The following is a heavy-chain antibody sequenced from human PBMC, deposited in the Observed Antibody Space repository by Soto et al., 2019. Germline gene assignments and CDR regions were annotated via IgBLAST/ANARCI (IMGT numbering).Heavy chain of an antibody. V-gene: IGHV1-3*01. J-gene: IGHJ4*02. Sequence: ASVKVSCKASGYTFTSYAMHWVRQAPGQRLEWMGWINAGNGNTKYSQKFQGRVTITRDTSASTAYMELSSLRSEDTAVYYCARGNVRYDYIWGSYRTLDYWGQGTRVTVAS. D-gene: IGHD3-16*02. CDR1: GYTFTSYA. CDR2: INAGNGNT. CDR3: ARGNVRYDYIWGSYRTLDY.